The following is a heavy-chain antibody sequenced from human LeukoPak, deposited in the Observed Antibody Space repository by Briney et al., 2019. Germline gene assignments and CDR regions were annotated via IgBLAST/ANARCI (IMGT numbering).Heavy chain of an antibody. Sequence: ASVKVSCKASGGTFSSYAISWVRQAPGQGLEWMGGIIPIFGTANYAQKFQGRVTITADESTSTAYMELSSLRSEDTAVYYCARDDYDSSASDAFDIWGQGTMVTVSS. CDR2: IIPIFGTA. CDR3: ARDDYDSSASDAFDI. J-gene: IGHJ3*02. D-gene: IGHD3-22*01. V-gene: IGHV1-69*13. CDR1: GGTFSSYA.